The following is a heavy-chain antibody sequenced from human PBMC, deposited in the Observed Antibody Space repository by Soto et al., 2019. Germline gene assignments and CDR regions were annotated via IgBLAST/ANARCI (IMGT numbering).Heavy chain of an antibody. CDR1: GYTFTDYC. J-gene: IGHJ6*02. CDR2: IYPVDSDT. V-gene: IGHV5-51*01. D-gene: IGHD4-4*01. CDR3: ARHLSNFRFYYYAMDG. Sequence: PGESLKISCKGSGYTFTDYCIGWVRQLLGNGLEWMGIIYPVDSDTRYRPSIQRHVTITVDEATCTVYLQCNTLMGSDTAMYYCARHLSNFRFYYYAMDGWGQGTTITCSS.